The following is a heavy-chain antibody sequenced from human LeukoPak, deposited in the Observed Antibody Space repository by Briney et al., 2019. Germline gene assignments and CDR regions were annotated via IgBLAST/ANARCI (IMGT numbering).Heavy chain of an antibody. Sequence: SETLSLTCTVSGDSISSYYWSWIRQPPGKGLEWIGYIYYSGSTNYNPSLKSRVTISVDTSKNQFSLKLSSVTAADTAVYYCARANWGSVYYYYYMDVWGKGTTVTVSS. D-gene: IGHD7-27*01. J-gene: IGHJ6*03. CDR1: GDSISSYY. CDR3: ARANWGSVYYYYYMDV. CDR2: IYYSGST. V-gene: IGHV4-59*01.